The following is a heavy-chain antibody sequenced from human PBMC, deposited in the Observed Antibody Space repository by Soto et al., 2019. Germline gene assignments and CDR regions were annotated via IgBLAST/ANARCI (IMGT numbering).Heavy chain of an antibody. CDR2: LIPIFGTT. V-gene: IGHV1-69*14. CDR1: GGSFGSNA. CDR3: ASEGFTFGPGAARVACDT. D-gene: IGHD6-13*01. J-gene: IGHJ3*02. Sequence: QVQLVQSETAVRKPGSSVKVSCRASGGSFGSNAISWVRQAPGQGLEWMGNLIPIFGTTTNAQNIQGRVTSTADKTTNTASMEPTSLPSEDTAIYYCASEGFTFGPGAARVACDTWGHVQKVTVAS.